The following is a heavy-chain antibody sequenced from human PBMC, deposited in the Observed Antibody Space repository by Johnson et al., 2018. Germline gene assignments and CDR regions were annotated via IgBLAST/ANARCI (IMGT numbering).Heavy chain of an antibody. CDR2: ISWNSGSI. V-gene: IGHV3-9*01. Sequence: VQLGESGGGLVQPGRSLRLSCAASGFTFDDYAMHWVRQAPGKGLEWVSGISWNSGSIGYADSVKGRFNISRDNAKNSLYLQMNSLRAEDTALYYCAKDKTYYDILTGLSWDVWGKGTTVTVSS. CDR1: GFTFDDYA. J-gene: IGHJ6*04. CDR3: AKDKTYYDILTGLSWDV. D-gene: IGHD3-9*01.